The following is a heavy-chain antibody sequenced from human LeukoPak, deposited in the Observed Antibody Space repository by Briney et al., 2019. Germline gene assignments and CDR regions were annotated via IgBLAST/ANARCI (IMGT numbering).Heavy chain of an antibody. V-gene: IGHV4-61*02. J-gene: IGHJ4*02. CDR1: GGSISSGSYY. Sequence: SQTLSLTCTVSGGSISSGSYYWSWIRQPAGKGLEWIGRIYTSGSTNYNPSLKSRVTISVDTSKNQFSLKLSSVTATDTAVYYCARDGDDFWSAPGAYWGQGTLVTVSS. D-gene: IGHD3-3*01. CDR3: ARDGDDFWSAPGAY. CDR2: IYTSGST.